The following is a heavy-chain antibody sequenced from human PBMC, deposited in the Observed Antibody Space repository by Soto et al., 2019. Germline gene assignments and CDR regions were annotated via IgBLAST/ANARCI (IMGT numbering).Heavy chain of an antibody. CDR3: ARERYDCWSGYDTGGAFES. J-gene: IGHJ3*02. D-gene: IGHD3-3*01. Sequence: GSSVKVSCKASGYTFTSYGISWVRQAPGQGLEWMGWISAYNGNTNYAQKLQGRVTMTTDTSTSTAYMEMRSLRSDDTAVYYGARERYDCWSGYDTGGAFESWGPGTTVTVSS. CDR1: GYTFTSYG. CDR2: ISAYNGNT. V-gene: IGHV1-18*04.